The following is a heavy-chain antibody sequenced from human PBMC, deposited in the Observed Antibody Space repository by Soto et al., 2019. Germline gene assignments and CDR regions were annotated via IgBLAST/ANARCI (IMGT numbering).Heavy chain of an antibody. CDR3: ARGRITIFGVVIQYYYYYGMDV. V-gene: IGHV4-34*01. D-gene: IGHD3-3*01. Sequence: SETLSLTCAVYGGSFSGYYWSWIRQPPGKGLEWIGEINHSGSTNYNPSLKSRVTISVDTSKNQFSLKLSSVTAADTAVYYCARGRITIFGVVIQYYYYYGMDVWGQGTTVT. CDR1: GGSFSGYY. J-gene: IGHJ6*02. CDR2: INHSGST.